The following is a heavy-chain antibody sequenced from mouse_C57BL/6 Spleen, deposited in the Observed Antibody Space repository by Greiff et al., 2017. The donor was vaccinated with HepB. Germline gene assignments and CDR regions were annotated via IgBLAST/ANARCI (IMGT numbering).Heavy chain of an antibody. V-gene: IGHV2-6-1*01. Sequence: VKLVESGPGLVAPSQSLSITCTVSGFSLTSYGVHWVRQPPGKGLEWLVVIWSDGSTTYNSALKSRLSISKDNSKSQVFLKMNSLQTDDTAMYYCARHGIYYYGSSHAMDYWGQGTSVTVSS. CDR3: ARHGIYYYGSSHAMDY. J-gene: IGHJ4*01. CDR1: GFSLTSYG. CDR2: IWSDGST. D-gene: IGHD1-1*01.